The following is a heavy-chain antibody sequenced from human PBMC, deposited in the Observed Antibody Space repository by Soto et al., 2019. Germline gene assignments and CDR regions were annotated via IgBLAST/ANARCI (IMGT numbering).Heavy chain of an antibody. Sequence: SETLSHTCAVYGGSFSGYYWSWIRQPPGKGLEWIGDIYYTGSTNYNPSLRSRVTISIDTSKNQFSLKLGSVTAADTAVYYCARYPRLDYWGQGTLVTVSS. CDR2: IYYTGST. CDR1: GGSFSGYY. J-gene: IGHJ4*02. V-gene: IGHV4-59*08. CDR3: ARYPRLDY.